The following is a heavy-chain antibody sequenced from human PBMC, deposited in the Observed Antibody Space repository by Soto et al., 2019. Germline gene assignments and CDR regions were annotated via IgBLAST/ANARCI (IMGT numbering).Heavy chain of an antibody. D-gene: IGHD1-1*01. CDR2: IYYSGST. CDR3: ATNSGGYYYYGMDV. J-gene: IGHJ6*02. V-gene: IGHV4-59*01. CDR1: GGSISSYY. Sequence: NPSETLSLTCTVSGGSISSYYWSWIRQPPGKGLEWIGYIYYSGSTNYNPSLKSRVTISVDTSKNQFSLKLSSVTAADTAVYYCATNSGGYYYYGMDVWGQGTTVTVSS.